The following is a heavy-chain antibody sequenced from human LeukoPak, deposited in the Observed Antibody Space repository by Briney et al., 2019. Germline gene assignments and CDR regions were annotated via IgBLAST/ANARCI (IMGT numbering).Heavy chain of an antibody. CDR3: ARAGDYEAEFDY. V-gene: IGHV4-59*01. CDR1: GFTFSIYE. Sequence: PGGSLRLSCAASGFTFSIYEMNWVRQAPGKGLEWIGYIYYSGSTNYNPSLKSRVTISVDTSKNQFSLKLSSVTAADTAVYYCARAGDYEAEFDYWGQGTLVTVSS. CDR2: IYYSGST. D-gene: IGHD4-17*01. J-gene: IGHJ4*02.